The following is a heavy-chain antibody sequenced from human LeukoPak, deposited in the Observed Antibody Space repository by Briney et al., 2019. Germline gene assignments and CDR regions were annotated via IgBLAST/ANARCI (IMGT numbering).Heavy chain of an antibody. CDR2: IGSDGGST. Sequence: PGGSLRLSCTASGFXFSGYWMNWVRQAPGKGLVWVSRIGSDGGSTTYADSVKGRFTISRDNAKNTLYLQMTRLRAEDTAVYYCARGGSGNFYYWGQGTLVSVSS. V-gene: IGHV3-74*03. CDR1: GFXFSGYW. CDR3: ARGGSGNFYY. D-gene: IGHD1-26*01. J-gene: IGHJ4*02.